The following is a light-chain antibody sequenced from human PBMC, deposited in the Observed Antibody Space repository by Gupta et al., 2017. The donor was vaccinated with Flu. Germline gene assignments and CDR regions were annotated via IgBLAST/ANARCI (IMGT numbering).Light chain of an antibody. CDR1: QSVFSN. Sequence: EIVMTQSPATLSVSPGERATLSCRASQSVFSNLAWYQQRPGQAPRLLIYGASNRATGIPARFSGGGYGTDFTLTSSSRQSEDCAVYYGQHDNNLRTFGPGTKVEIK. V-gene: IGKV3-15*01. CDR3: QHDNNLRT. J-gene: IGKJ1*01. CDR2: GAS.